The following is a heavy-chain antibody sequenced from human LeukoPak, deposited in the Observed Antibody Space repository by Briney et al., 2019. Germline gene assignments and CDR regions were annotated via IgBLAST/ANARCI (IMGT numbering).Heavy chain of an antibody. J-gene: IGHJ4*02. Sequence: XXXRXXCAASGFTVSANYXXWVRQAPGKXLEWVSVIYNDGRTYYADYVKGRFTISRDNSKNTLYLQMNSLRAEDTAVYYCARGDTAVAGPSDSWGQGTLVTVSS. V-gene: IGHV3-66*01. CDR3: ARGDTAVAGPSDS. CDR2: IYNDGRT. D-gene: IGHD6-19*01. CDR1: GFTVSANY.